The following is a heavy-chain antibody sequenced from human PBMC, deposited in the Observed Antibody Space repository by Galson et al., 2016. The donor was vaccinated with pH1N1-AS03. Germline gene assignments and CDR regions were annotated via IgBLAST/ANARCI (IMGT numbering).Heavy chain of an antibody. CDR1: GASISSGGLH. V-gene: IGHV4-61*02. J-gene: IGHJ6*04. CDR2: FYNSGRA. CDR3: VRKDGDV. D-gene: IGHD4-17*01. Sequence: TLSLTCTVSGASISSGGLHWGWIRQTAGKGLEFIGRFYNSGRATYHPSLESRVTMSVDTSKNELSLRVTFVTAADTAVYYCVRKDGDVWGKGTTVTVSS.